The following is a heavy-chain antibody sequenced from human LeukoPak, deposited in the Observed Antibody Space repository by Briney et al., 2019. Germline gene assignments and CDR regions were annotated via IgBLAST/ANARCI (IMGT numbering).Heavy chain of an antibody. CDR3: ARDVIRAGNENWFDP. CDR1: GGSISSSSYY. V-gene: IGHV4-61*01. Sequence: SETLSLTCTVPGGSISSSSYYWSWIRQPSGKELEWIGYIYYSGGTTKYNPSLKSRVTKSADTSKNQFSLKVTSVTAADTAVYYCARDVIRAGNENWFDPWGPGTLVTVSS. D-gene: IGHD1-1*01. J-gene: IGHJ5*02. CDR2: IYYSGGTT.